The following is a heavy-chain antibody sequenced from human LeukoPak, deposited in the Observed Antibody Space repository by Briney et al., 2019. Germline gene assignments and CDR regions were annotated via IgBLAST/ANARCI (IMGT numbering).Heavy chain of an antibody. CDR2: IGGSGGTT. CDR1: GFTFSAYD. CDR3: AAETPYYYDSGSSAMDV. V-gene: IGHV3-23*01. J-gene: IGHJ6*03. D-gene: IGHD3-10*01. Sequence: PGGSLRLSCAASGFTFSAYDMSWVRQAPGKGLEWVSAIGGSGGTTYYADSVKGRFTISRDNSKNTLYLQMNSLRADDTAIYFCAAETPYYYDSGSSAMDVWAKGPRSPSP.